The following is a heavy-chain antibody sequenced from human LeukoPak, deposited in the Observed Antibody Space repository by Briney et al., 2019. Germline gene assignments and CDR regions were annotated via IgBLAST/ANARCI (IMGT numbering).Heavy chain of an antibody. Sequence: GGSLRLSCTASGFTLSSYWMSWVRQAPGKGLEWVANIKDDGGEIHYVVSVMGRFTISRDNAKNSLYLQMNSLRVEDTAVYYCARDYWQDAFDIWGQGTMVTVSS. V-gene: IGHV3-7*03. J-gene: IGHJ3*02. CDR1: GFTLSSYW. CDR2: IKDDGGEI. D-gene: IGHD2-8*02. CDR3: ARDYWQDAFDI.